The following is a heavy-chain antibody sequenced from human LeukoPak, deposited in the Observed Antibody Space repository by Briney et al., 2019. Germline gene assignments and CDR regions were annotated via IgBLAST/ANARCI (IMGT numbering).Heavy chain of an antibody. CDR1: GFTFGDYA. V-gene: IGHV3-49*04. CDR3: TRVSIVVVPAAPGYAFDI. Sequence: GGSLRLSCTASGFTFGDYAMSWVRQAPGKGLEWVGFIRSKAYGGTTEYAASVKGRFTISRDDSKSIAYLQMNSLKTEDTAVYYCTRVSIVVVPAAPGYAFDIWGQGTMVTVSS. CDR2: IRSKAYGGTT. J-gene: IGHJ3*02. D-gene: IGHD2-2*01.